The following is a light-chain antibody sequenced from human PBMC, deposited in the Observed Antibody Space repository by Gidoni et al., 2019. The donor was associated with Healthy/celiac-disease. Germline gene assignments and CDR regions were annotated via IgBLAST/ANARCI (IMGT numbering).Light chain of an antibody. Sequence: DIQMTQPPSSLSASVGDRVTITCRASQSISSYLNWYQQKPGKAPKLLIYAASSLQRGVPSRFSGSGSGTDFTLTIRSLQPEDFATYYCQQSYSTPSTFGPGTKVDIK. J-gene: IGKJ3*01. CDR3: QQSYSTPST. V-gene: IGKV1-39*01. CDR1: QSISSY. CDR2: AAS.